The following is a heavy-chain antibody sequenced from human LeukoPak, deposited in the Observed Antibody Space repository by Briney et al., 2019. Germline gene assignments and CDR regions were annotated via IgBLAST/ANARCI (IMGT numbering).Heavy chain of an antibody. J-gene: IGHJ4*02. CDR2: ISGSGGST. V-gene: IGHV3-23*01. Sequence: PRGSLRLSXAASGFTFTTYAMSWVRQAPGKGLEWVSDISGSGGSTYYADAVKGRFTISRDNSKNTLYLQMNSLTAEDTAVYYCAKGSGAGKYYFDYWGQGTLVTVSS. CDR3: AKGSGAGKYYFDY. D-gene: IGHD3-3*01. CDR1: GFTFTTYA.